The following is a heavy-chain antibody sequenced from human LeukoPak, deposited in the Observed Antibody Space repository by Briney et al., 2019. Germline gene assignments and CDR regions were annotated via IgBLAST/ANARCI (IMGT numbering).Heavy chain of an antibody. J-gene: IGHJ4*02. CDR3: ATKQWLAPPPDS. CDR2: INTDGTVT. V-gene: IGHV3-74*01. D-gene: IGHD6-19*01. CDR1: GFTFSKYW. Sequence: GGSLRLSCAASGFTFSKYWMLWVGQAPGKGLESVSRINTDGTVTTYSASVKGRFTVSRDNADNTMFRQMNSVRDEDTAVYYCATKQWLAPPPDSWGQGTPVTVSS.